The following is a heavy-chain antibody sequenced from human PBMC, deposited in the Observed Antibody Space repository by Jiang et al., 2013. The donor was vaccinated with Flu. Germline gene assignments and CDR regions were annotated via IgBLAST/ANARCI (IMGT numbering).Heavy chain of an antibody. J-gene: IGHJ4*02. CDR2: IYYSGST. D-gene: IGHD6-19*01. Sequence: TLSLTCTVSGGSISSYYWSWIRQPPGKGLEWIGYIYYSGSTNYNPSLKSRVTISVDTSKNQFSLKLSSVTAADTAVYYCARVGSSGWAPFDYWGQGTLVTVSS. CDR1: GGSISSYY. V-gene: IGHV4-59*01. CDR3: ARVGSSGWAPFDY.